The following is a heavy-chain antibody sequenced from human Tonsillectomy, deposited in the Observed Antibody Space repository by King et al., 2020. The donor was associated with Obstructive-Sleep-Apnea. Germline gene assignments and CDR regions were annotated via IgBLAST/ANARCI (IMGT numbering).Heavy chain of an antibody. CDR1: GFTFSNAW. J-gene: IGHJ6*02. D-gene: IGHD3-9*01. V-gene: IGHV3-15*01. CDR3: TTGGYDILTGYYTAGHYGMDV. CDR2: IKSKTDGGTT. Sequence: VQLVESGGGLVKPGGSLRLSCAASGFTFSNAWMSWVRQAPGKGLEWVGRIKSKTDGGTTDYAAPVKGRFTISRDDSKNTLYLQMNSLKTEDTAVYYCTTGGYDILTGYYTAGHYGMDVWGQGTTVTVSS.